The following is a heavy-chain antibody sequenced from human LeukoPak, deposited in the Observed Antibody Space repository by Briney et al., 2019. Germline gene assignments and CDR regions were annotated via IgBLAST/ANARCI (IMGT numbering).Heavy chain of an antibody. D-gene: IGHD2-15*01. CDR1: GFTFSNFW. CDR2: INQDGSDK. J-gene: IGHJ4*02. CDR3: VRDYDASGGTN. V-gene: IGHV3-7*01. Sequence: SGGSLRLSCVASGFTFSNFWLSWVRQAPGKGLEWVANINQDGSDKYYVESVRGRFTISRDNAKNSLFPQMNSLRAEDTAVYYCVRDYDASGGTNWGQGTLVTVSS.